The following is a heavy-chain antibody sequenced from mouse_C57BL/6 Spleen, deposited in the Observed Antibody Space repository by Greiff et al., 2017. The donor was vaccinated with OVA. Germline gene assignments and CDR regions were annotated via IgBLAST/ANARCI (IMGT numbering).Heavy chain of an antibody. CDR1: GYTFTDYN. D-gene: IGHD1-1*01. V-gene: IGHV1-18*01. Sequence: EVQLVESGPELVKPGASVKIPCKASGYTFTDYNMDWVKQSHGKSLEWIGDINPNNGGTIYNQKFKGKATLTVDKSSSTAYMELRSLTSEDTAVYYCARSGTVVATYYWYFDVWGTGTTVTVSS. CDR2: INPNNGGT. J-gene: IGHJ1*03. CDR3: ARSGTVVATYYWYFDV.